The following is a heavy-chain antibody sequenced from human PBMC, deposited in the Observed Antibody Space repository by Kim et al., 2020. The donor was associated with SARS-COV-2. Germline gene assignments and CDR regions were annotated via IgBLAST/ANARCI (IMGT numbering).Heavy chain of an antibody. Sequence: GGSLRLSCAVSGFTFHNYAMNWVRQAPGRGLEWVSVVSSNGDTTHYADSVKGRFTISRDDSNNTLYLEMTNLRAEDTAVYYCAKAMSVGRFYIAGALDVWGQGTVVTVSS. CDR1: GFTFHNYA. CDR3: AKAMSVGRFYIAGALDV. V-gene: IGHV3-23*01. D-gene: IGHD2-2*01. J-gene: IGHJ3*01. CDR2: VSSNGDTT.